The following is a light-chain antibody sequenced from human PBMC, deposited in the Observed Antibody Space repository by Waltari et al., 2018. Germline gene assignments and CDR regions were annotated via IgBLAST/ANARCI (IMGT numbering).Light chain of an antibody. Sequence: SYELTQPPSVSVSPGQTARITCSGDALSKQYIYWYQQKPGQAPLLVIYKDTERPSGIPERFSGFSSGTEFTLTISGVQAEDEADYYCQSSDSSENYGVFGGGTKLTVL. CDR3: QSSDSSENYGV. CDR2: KDT. J-gene: IGLJ3*02. V-gene: IGLV3-25*03. CDR1: ALSKQY.